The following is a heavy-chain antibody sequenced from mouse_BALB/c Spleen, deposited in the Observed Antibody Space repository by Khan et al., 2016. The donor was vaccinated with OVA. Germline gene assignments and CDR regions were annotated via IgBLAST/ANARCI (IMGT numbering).Heavy chain of an antibody. CDR3: TGGRTY. D-gene: IGHD3-3*01. J-gene: IGHJ3*01. Sequence: EVQLQESGPGLVKPSQSLSLTCTVTGYSITSDYAWNWIRQFPGNKLEWMGYISYSGSTSYTPSLKSRISITPDTSKNQFFLQLNSVTTEDTATYYCTGGRTYWGQGTLVTVST. V-gene: IGHV3-2*02. CDR1: GYSITSDYA. CDR2: ISYSGST.